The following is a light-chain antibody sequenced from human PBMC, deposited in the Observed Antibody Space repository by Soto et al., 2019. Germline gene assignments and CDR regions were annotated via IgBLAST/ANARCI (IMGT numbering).Light chain of an antibody. CDR3: QQYDSWPLT. Sequence: EVVMTQSPGTLSVSTGEGATLSCRASHSVDSNLAWYQQKPGQAPRLLMYSAATRPSGIPDRFSGSGSGTEFTLTISSLQSEDFAVYYCQQYDSWPLTFGGGTKVEIK. CDR2: SAA. V-gene: IGKV3D-15*01. J-gene: IGKJ4*01. CDR1: HSVDSN.